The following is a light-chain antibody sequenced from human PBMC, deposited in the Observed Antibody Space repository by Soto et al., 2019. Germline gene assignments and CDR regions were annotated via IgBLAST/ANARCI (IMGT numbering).Light chain of an antibody. CDR1: QSVSSN. CDR3: QHYNSYSEA. Sequence: EILMTQSTATLSVSPGERATLSCRASQSVSSNLAWYQQKPGQAPRLLIYGASTRATGVPARFSGSGSGTEFTLTISSLQPDDFATYYCQHYNSYSEAFGQGTKVDIK. CDR2: GAS. V-gene: IGKV3-15*01. J-gene: IGKJ1*01.